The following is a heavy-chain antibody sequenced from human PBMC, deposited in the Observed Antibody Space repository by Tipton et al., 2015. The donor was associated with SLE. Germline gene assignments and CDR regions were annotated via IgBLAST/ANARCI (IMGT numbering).Heavy chain of an antibody. J-gene: IGHJ2*01. CDR3: AALTGTTSYFDL. Sequence: TLSLTCTVSGGSISSGRYYWSWIRQPAGKGLEWIGRFYTSGSTNYNPSLKSRVTMSVDTSKNQFSLKLSSVTAADTAVYYCAALTGTTSYFDLWGRGTLVTVSS. CDR2: FYTSGST. V-gene: IGHV4-61*02. D-gene: IGHD1-7*01. CDR1: GGSISSGRYY.